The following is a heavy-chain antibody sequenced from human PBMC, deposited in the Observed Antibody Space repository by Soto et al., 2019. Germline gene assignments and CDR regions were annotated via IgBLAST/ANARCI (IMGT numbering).Heavy chain of an antibody. CDR1: GFTFSNAW. Sequence: EVQLVESGGGLVQPGGSLRLSCAASGFTFSNAWMSWVRQAPGKGLEWVGRIKSKTDGGTTDYAAPVKGRFTISRDDSKNTLYLQMNSLKTEDTAVYYCTTDLTDYIWGSYRYPGYWGQGTLVTVSS. CDR2: IKSKTDGGTT. V-gene: IGHV3-15*01. D-gene: IGHD3-16*02. CDR3: TTDLTDYIWGSYRYPGY. J-gene: IGHJ4*02.